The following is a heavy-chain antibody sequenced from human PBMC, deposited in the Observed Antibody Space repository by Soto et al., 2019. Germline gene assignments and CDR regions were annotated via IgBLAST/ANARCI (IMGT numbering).Heavy chain of an antibody. J-gene: IGHJ3*02. CDR1: GYSFSTSA. CDR3: ARVLQYNGYDFPSDVFDI. Sequence: QVQLVQSGAEVKKPGASVKISCRASGYSFSTSALYWVRQAPGHRLEWMGWINAGNTKYSQTFQGRVTITSDTSASTAYMELSSLRSEDTGVYYCARVLQYNGYDFPSDVFDIWGQGTMVTVSS. V-gene: IGHV1-3*01. D-gene: IGHD5-12*01. CDR2: INAGNT.